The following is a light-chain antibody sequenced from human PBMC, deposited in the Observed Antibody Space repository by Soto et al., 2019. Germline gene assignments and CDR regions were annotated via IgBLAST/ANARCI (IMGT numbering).Light chain of an antibody. J-gene: IGLJ3*02. CDR1: SSNIGTRYD. V-gene: IGLV1-40*01. CDR3: QTYDTSLSAWV. CDR2: GDT. Sequence: QSVLTQPPSVSGAPGQRVTISCTGSSSNIGTRYDVNWYQQVLGAAPKLLIYGDTNRPSGVPDRFSGSRSGTSASLAITGLQADDEADYFSQTYDTSLSAWVFGGGTKLTVL.